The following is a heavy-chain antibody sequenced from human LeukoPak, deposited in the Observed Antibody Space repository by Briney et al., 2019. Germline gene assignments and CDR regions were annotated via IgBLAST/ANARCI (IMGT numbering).Heavy chain of an antibody. V-gene: IGHV3-23*01. CDR1: GFIFSHHG. D-gene: IGHD6-19*01. CDR2: IRADAVTT. J-gene: IGHJ6*03. Sequence: GGTLRLSCATSGFIFSHHGMNWVRQAPGKGLEWVSGIRADAVTTYYADSVKGRFIISRDNSKNTLYVQMNSLRAEDTAVYYCARGAVYYMDIWGKGTTVTISS. CDR3: ARGAVYYMDI.